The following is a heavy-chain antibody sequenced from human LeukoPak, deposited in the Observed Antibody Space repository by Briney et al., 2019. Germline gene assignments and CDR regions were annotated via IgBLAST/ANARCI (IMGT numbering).Heavy chain of an antibody. CDR2: MSPNSGNT. D-gene: IGHD2-2*01. J-gene: IGHJ4*02. CDR1: GYTFTSYD. V-gene: IGHV1-8*01. CDR3: ARGCSSTTCSWPFDY. Sequence: ASVKVSCKASGYTFTSYDIHWVRQATGEGLEWMGWMSPNSGNTVYAQKFQGRVTMTRNTSISTAYMELSSLSSEDTAVYYCARGCSSTTCSWPFDYWGQGTLVTVSS.